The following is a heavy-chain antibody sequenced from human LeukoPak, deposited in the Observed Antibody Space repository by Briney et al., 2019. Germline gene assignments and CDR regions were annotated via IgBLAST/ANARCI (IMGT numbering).Heavy chain of an antibody. Sequence: GESLKISCKGSGYRFNNYWISWVRQMPGKGLEWMGRIDPSDSYTSYSPSFQGHVTISVDKSISTAYLQWSSLEASDTAMYYCARRVVVPTAGSFDPWGQGTLVIVSS. V-gene: IGHV5-10-1*01. CDR2: IDPSDSYT. D-gene: IGHD2-2*01. CDR3: ARRVVVPTAGSFDP. CDR1: GYRFNNYW. J-gene: IGHJ5*02.